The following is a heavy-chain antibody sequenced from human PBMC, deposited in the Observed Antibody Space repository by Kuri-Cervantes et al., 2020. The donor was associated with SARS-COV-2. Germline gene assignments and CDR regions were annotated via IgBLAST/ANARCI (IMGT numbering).Heavy chain of an antibody. CDR3: ARGRRYSLPCGLDY. J-gene: IGHJ4*02. Sequence: SQTLSLTCAVYGGSFSGYYWSWVRQPPGKGLEWIGEINHSGSTNYNPSLKSRVTISVDTSKNQFFLKLSSVTAADTAVYYCARGRRYSLPCGLDYWGQGTLVTVSS. CDR2: INHSGST. D-gene: IGHD3-9*01. V-gene: IGHV4-34*01. CDR1: GGSFSGYY.